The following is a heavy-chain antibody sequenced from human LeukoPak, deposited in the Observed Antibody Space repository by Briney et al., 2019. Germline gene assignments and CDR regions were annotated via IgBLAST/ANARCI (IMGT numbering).Heavy chain of an antibody. V-gene: IGHV3-30*18. Sequence: PGGSLRLSCAASGFTFSNCGMHWVRQAPGKGLEWVAVISYDGSIKDYADSVKGRFTISRDNSKNTLYLQMNSLRAEDTAVYYCAKAKSFSGSVTIVDYWGQRTLVTVSS. J-gene: IGHJ4*02. D-gene: IGHD1-26*01. CDR1: GFTFSNCG. CDR2: ISYDGSIK. CDR3: AKAKSFSGSVTIVDY.